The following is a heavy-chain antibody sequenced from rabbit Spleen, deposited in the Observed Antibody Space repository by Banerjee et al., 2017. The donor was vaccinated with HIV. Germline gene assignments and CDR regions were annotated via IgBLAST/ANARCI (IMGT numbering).Heavy chain of an antibody. J-gene: IGHJ4*01. CDR1: GFSFSSSYW. CDR2: IDAGGGGGT. D-gene: IGHD4-2*01. CDR3: ARDMYGAASIQFGL. Sequence: QSLEESGGDLVKPGASLTLTCTASGFSFSSSYWMCWVRQAPGKGLEWVACIDAGGGGGTFYATWVSGRFTISKTSTTVTLQMTSLTAADTATYFCARDMYGAASIQFGLWGPGTLVTVS. V-gene: IGHV1S40*01.